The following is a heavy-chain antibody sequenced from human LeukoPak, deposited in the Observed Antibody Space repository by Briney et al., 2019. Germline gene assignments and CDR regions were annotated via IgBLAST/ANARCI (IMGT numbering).Heavy chain of an antibody. D-gene: IGHD6-13*01. J-gene: IGHJ5*02. CDR1: GFTFSYXX. CDR3: ARNNAEYSIAVAGTGWFDP. V-gene: IGHV3-21*01. CDR2: XXXXSTYI. Sequence: GGSLRLSCAASGFTFSYXXXXXXXXAXXXXXEXXXXXXXXSTYIYYADSVKGRFXISRDNAKNSLYLQMNSLRAEDTAVYYCARNNAEYSIAVAGTGWFDPWGQGTLVTVSS.